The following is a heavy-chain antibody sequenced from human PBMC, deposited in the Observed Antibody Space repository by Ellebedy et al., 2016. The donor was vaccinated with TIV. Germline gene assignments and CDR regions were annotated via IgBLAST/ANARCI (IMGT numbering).Heavy chain of an antibody. CDR3: VRGGLPAAGDY. Sequence: GGSLRLSCVASGFSFSTFWMHWVRHNPGKGLEWVSRINTDGSSISYADSVKGRFTISRDNAKNTQYLQMNSLRADDTAIYYCVRGGLPAAGDYWGQGTLVTVSS. D-gene: IGHD6-13*01. CDR1: GFSFSTFW. J-gene: IGHJ4*02. CDR2: INTDGSSI. V-gene: IGHV3-74*01.